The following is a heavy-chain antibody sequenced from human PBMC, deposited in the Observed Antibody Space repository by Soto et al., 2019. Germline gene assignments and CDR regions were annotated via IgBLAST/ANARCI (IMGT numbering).Heavy chain of an antibody. CDR1: GFTFNHYA. V-gene: IGHV3-23*01. CDR3: AKDSTVTTSLYFYYYGFDV. Sequence: VQLLESGGGLVQPGGSLRLACTASGFTFNHYAMSWVRQAPGKGLGWVSAVSGRGGSTKYADSVKGRFIISKDNSNRTLYLQMDSLRGEDTAVYYCAKDSTVTTSLYFYYYGFDVWGQGTTVTVSS. J-gene: IGHJ6*02. CDR2: VSGRGGST. D-gene: IGHD4-17*01.